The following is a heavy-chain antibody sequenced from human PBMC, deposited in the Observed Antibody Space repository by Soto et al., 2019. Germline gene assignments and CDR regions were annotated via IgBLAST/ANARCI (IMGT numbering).Heavy chain of an antibody. J-gene: IGHJ4*02. D-gene: IGHD6-13*01. V-gene: IGHV4-59*13. CDR3: ARDSSKDRFFDY. Sequence: SETLSLTCTVSGGSISSYYWSWIRQTPGKGLEWIGYIYYSGSTNYNPSLKSRVTISVDTSKNRFSLKLSSVTAADTAVYYCARDSSKDRFFDYWGQGTLVTVSS. CDR2: IYYSGST. CDR1: GGSISSYY.